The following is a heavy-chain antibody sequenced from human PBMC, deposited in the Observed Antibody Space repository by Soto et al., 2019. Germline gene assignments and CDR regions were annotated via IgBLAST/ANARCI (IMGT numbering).Heavy chain of an antibody. D-gene: IGHD3-22*01. CDR2: ITTTSSTM. J-gene: IGHJ6*02. Sequence: GGSLRLSCTPSGFIFSDYSMNWVRQAPGKGLEWISYITTTSSTMYYADSVKGRFTTSRDNAKNSLYLQMNSLRDEDTAVYYCARDSSGRQYYGMDVWGQGTTVTVSS. V-gene: IGHV3-48*02. CDR3: ARDSSGRQYYGMDV. CDR1: GFIFSDYS.